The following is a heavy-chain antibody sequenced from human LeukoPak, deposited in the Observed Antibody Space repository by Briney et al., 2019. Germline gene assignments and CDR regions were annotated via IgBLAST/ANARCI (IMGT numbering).Heavy chain of an antibody. V-gene: IGHV4-39*01. D-gene: IGHD3-3*01. CDR2: IYDSGST. CDR3: QSRFLEWLLDY. CDR1: GGSISSNNYF. J-gene: IGHJ4*02. Sequence: SETLSLTCTVSGGSISSNNYFWGWIRQPPGKGLEWIGSIYDSGSTYYNPSLKSRVTISVGTSKNQFSLKLNSVTAADTAMYYCQSRFLEWLLDYWGQGTLVTVSS.